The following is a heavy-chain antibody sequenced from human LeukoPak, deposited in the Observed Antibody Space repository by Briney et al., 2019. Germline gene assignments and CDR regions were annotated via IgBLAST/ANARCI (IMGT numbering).Heavy chain of an antibody. V-gene: IGHV3-23*01. D-gene: IGHD1-26*01. Sequence: GGSLRLSCAASGFTYSSYGMTWVRQAPGKGLEWVSGISGSGSRTDYADSVKGRFTISRDNAKNTLYLQMNSLRAEDTAAYYGAKGSREWELLDAFDIWGQGTMLTVSS. J-gene: IGHJ3*02. CDR1: GFTYSSYG. CDR2: ISGSGSRT. CDR3: AKGSREWELLDAFDI.